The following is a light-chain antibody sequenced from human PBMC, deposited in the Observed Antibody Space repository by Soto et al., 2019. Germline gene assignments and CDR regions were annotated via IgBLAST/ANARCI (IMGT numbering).Light chain of an antibody. V-gene: IGLV2-14*01. J-gene: IGLJ1*01. Sequence: QSALTQPASASGSPGQSITISCTGTNSDVGGYNFVSWYQQHPGKAPKLMIYDVSNRPSGVSNRFSGSKSGNTASLNISGLQAEDEADYYCSSYTSSSIPYVFGIGTKLTVL. CDR2: DVS. CDR1: NSDVGGYNF. CDR3: SSYTSSSIPYV.